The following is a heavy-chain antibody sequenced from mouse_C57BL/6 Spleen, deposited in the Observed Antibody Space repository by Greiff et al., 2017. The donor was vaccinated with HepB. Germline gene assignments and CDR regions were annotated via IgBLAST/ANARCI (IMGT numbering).Heavy chain of an antibody. D-gene: IGHD1-1*01. Sequence: QVQLQQSGPGLVQPSQSLSITCTVSGFSLTSYGVHWVRQSPGKGLEWLGVIWSGGSTDYNAAFISRLSISKDNSKSQVFFKMNSLQADDTAIYYCARGTVGAKGNAMDYWGQGTSVTVSS. CDR3: ARGTVGAKGNAMDY. CDR2: IWSGGST. CDR1: GFSLTSYG. J-gene: IGHJ4*01. V-gene: IGHV2-2*01.